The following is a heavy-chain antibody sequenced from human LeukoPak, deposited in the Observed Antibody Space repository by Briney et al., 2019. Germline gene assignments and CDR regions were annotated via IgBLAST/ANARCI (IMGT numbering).Heavy chain of an antibody. D-gene: IGHD6-13*01. J-gene: IGHJ4*02. V-gene: IGHV3-23*01. CDR2: ISGSGGST. Sequence: GGSLRLSCAASGFTFSSYAMSWVRQAPGKGLEWVSAISGSGGSTYYADSVKGRFTISRDNSKDTLYLLMNSLRAEDAAVYYCAKSRSYASSWYFDYWGQGTLVTVSS. CDR3: AKSRSYASSWYFDY. CDR1: GFTFSSYA.